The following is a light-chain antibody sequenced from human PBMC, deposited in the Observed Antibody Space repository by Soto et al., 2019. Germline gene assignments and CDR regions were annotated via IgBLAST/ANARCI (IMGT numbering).Light chain of an antibody. CDR1: KLGDKY. CDR2: QDN. V-gene: IGLV3-1*01. J-gene: IGLJ2*01. Sequence: SYELTQPPSVSVSPGQTASITCSGDKLGDKYAFWYQQKPGQSPVLVIYQDNKRPSGIPERFSGSNSGNTATLTISGTQAMDEADYYCQASDSSHVVFGGGTKVTVL. CDR3: QASDSSHVV.